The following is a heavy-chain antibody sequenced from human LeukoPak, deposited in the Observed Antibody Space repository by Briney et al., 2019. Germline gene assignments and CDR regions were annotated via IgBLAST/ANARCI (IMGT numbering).Heavy chain of an antibody. Sequence: SETLSLTCTVSGGSISSSSYYWGWIRQPPGKGLEWIGSIYYSGSTYYNPSLKSRVTISVDTSKNQFSLKLSSVTAADTAVYYCARESFVVVAATRIPDAFDIWGQGTTVTVSS. CDR3: ARESFVVVAATRIPDAFDI. V-gene: IGHV4-39*07. J-gene: IGHJ3*02. CDR2: IYYSGST. D-gene: IGHD2-15*01. CDR1: GGSISSSSYY.